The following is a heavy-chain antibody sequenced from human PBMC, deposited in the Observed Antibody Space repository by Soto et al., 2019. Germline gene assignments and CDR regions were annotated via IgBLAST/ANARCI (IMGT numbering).Heavy chain of an antibody. V-gene: IGHV3-48*02. J-gene: IGHJ6*02. D-gene: IGHD2-2*01. CDR1: GFSFGSYS. CDR2: ISGRGTTT. CDR3: ARLGYCSSATCKYYFYYYGMDV. Sequence: LGGPLRLSCEASGFSFGSYSMNWVRQAPGKGLEWVSFISGRGTTTYYADSVKGRFTVSRDNAKNSLSLEVNSLRDEDTAVYYCARLGYCSSATCKYYFYYYGMDVWGQGTTVTVSS.